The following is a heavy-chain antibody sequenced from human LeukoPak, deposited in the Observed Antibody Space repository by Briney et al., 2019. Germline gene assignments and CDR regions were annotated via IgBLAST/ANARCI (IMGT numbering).Heavy chain of an antibody. CDR1: GFTYSSYA. V-gene: IGHV3-23*01. CDR3: AKDPLAYCGGDCSYDAFDI. J-gene: IGHJ3*02. Sequence: PGGSLRLSCAASGFTYSSYAMSWVRQAPGKGLEWVSAISGSGGSTYYADSVKGRFTISRDNSKNTLYLQMNSLRAEDTAVYYCAKDPLAYCGGDCSYDAFDIWGQGTMVTVSS. D-gene: IGHD2-21*02. CDR2: ISGSGGST.